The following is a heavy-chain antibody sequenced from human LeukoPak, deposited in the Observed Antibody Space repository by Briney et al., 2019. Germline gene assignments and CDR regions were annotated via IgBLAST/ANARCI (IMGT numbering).Heavy chain of an antibody. V-gene: IGHV5-51*01. J-gene: IGHJ3*02. Sequence: GESLKISCKGSGYSFTSYWIGWARQMPGKGLEWMGIIYPGDSDTRYSPSFQGQVTISADKSISTAYLQWSSLKASDTAMYYCASPTTVVTGRRGPDDAFDIWGQGTMVTVSS. CDR1: GYSFTSYW. CDR2: IYPGDSDT. CDR3: ASPTTVVTGRRGPDDAFDI. D-gene: IGHD4-23*01.